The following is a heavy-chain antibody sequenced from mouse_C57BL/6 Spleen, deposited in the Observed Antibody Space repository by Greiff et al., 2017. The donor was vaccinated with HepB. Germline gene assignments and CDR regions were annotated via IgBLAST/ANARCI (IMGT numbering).Heavy chain of an antibody. CDR2: IYWDVDK. Sequence: QVQLKQSGPGILQSSQTLSLTCSFPVFSLSTSGMGVSWIRQPSGKGLEWLAHIYWDVDKRYNPSLKSRLTIAKDTSRNQVFLKITSVDTADTATYYCARRGDYYGNYDAMDYWGQGTSVTVSS. V-gene: IGHV8-12*01. CDR3: ARRGDYYGNYDAMDY. J-gene: IGHJ4*01. CDR1: VFSLSTSGMG. D-gene: IGHD2-1*01.